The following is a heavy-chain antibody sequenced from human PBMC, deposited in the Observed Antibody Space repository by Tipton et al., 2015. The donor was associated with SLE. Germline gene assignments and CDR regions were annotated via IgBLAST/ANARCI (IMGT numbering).Heavy chain of an antibody. J-gene: IGHJ3*02. Sequence: TLSLTCTVSGDSISTCGYYWGWIRQHPGKGLEWIGYIYYSGSTYYNPSLRSRITILVDTYKDQFSLQLSSVTAADTAMYYCARGAAAADTGAFDSWGQGTMVTVSS. V-gene: IGHV4-31*03. CDR1: GDSISTCGYY. D-gene: IGHD6-13*01. CDR2: IYYSGST. CDR3: ARGAAAADTGAFDS.